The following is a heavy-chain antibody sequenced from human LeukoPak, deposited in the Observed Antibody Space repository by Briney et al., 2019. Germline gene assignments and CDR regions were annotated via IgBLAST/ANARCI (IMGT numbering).Heavy chain of an antibody. CDR1: GYTFTDHY. Sequence: ASVKVSCKASGYTFTDHYMHWVRQAPGQGLEWMGWINPNSDGINNYAHKFQGRVTMTRDTSISTAYMELTSLTSDDTAVYFCARGGGGLAYWGPGTLVTVSS. J-gene: IGHJ4*02. D-gene: IGHD2-15*01. CDR2: INPNSDGI. CDR3: ARGGGGLAY. V-gene: IGHV1-2*07.